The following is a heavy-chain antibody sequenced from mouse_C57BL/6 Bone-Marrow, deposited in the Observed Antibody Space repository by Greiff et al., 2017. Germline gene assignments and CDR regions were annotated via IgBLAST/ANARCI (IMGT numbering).Heavy chain of an antibody. CDR2: IDPSDSYT. CDR1: GYTFTSYW. J-gene: IGHJ3*01. V-gene: IGHV1-69*01. D-gene: IGHD1-1*01. CDR3: ASDRDYGSWFAY. Sequence: VQLQQPGAELVMPGASVKLSCKASGYTFTSYWMHWVKQRPGQGLEWIGEIDPSDSYTNYNQKFKGKSTLTVDKSSSTAYMQLSSLTSEDSAVYYWASDRDYGSWFAYWGQGTLVTVSA.